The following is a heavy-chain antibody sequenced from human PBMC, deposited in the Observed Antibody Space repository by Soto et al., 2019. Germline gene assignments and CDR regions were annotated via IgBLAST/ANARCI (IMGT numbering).Heavy chain of an antibody. CDR1: GGSFSGYY. Sequence: SETLSLTCAVYGGSFSGYYWSWIRQPPGKGLEWIGEINHSGSTNYNPSLKGRVAISMDTSKNQFSLSLTSVTAADTAVYYCAREGALLYGGNPDYYDTLGVWGQGTTVTVSS. J-gene: IGHJ6*02. CDR2: INHSGST. CDR3: AREGALLYGGNPDYYDTLGV. D-gene: IGHD2-15*01. V-gene: IGHV4-34*01.